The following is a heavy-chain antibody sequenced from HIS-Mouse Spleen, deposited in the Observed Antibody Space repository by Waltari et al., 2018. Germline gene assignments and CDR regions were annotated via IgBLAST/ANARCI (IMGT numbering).Heavy chain of an antibody. Sequence: QLQLQESGPGLVKLSETLSLTRTVSGGPISSSSYYWGWIRQPPGKGLEGIGSIYYSGSTYYNPSLKSRVTISVDTSKNQFSLKLSSVTAADTAVYYCAREIPYSSSWYDWYFDLWGRGTLVTVSS. CDR2: IYYSGST. CDR1: GGPISSSSYY. J-gene: IGHJ2*01. CDR3: AREIPYSSSWYDWYFDL. D-gene: IGHD6-13*01. V-gene: IGHV4-39*07.